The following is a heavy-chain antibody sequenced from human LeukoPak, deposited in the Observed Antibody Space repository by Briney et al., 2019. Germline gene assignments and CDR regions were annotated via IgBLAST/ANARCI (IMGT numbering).Heavy chain of an antibody. CDR2: IYYSGST. D-gene: IGHD4-23*01. CDR3: ARISVEDAFDI. CDR1: GGSISSYC. V-gene: IGHV4-59*01. Sequence: SETLSLTCTVSGGSISSYCWSWIRQPPGKGLEWIGYIYYSGSTNYNPSLKSRVTISVDTSKNQFSLKLSSVTAADTAVYYCARISVEDAFDIWGQGTMVTVSS. J-gene: IGHJ3*02.